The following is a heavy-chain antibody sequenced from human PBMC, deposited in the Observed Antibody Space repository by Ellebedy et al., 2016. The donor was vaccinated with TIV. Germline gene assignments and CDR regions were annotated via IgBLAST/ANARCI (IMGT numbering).Heavy chain of an antibody. V-gene: IGHV1-3*01. CDR3: ATREWVDPMDV. D-gene: IGHD3-3*01. J-gene: IGHJ6*02. CDR2: INPGSGNR. Sequence: ASVKVSXKASGYTFTGYAIHWVRQAPGQGLEWMGWINPGSGNRKFSQTFQGRVTITTDTSASTAYMELSSLRSEDTAVYYCATREWVDPMDVWGQGTMVTVSS. CDR1: GYTFTGYA.